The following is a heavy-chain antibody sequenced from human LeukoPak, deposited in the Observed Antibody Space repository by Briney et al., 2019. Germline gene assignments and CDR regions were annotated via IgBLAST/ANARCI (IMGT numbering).Heavy chain of an antibody. D-gene: IGHD1-26*01. CDR3: ARHVDPGPNSPPGVGAKRGYYFDY. Sequence: SETLSLTCTVSGGSISTSNYYWGWIRQPPGKGLEWIGYIYYSGSTNYNPSLKSRVTISVDTSKNQFSLKLSSVTAADTAVYYCARHVDPGPNSPPGVGAKRGYYFDYWGQGALVTVSS. J-gene: IGHJ4*02. V-gene: IGHV4-61*05. CDR2: IYYSGST. CDR1: GGSISTSNYY.